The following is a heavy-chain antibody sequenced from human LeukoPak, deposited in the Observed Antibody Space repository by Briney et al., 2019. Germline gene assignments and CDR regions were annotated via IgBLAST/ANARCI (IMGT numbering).Heavy chain of an antibody. Sequence: GGSLRLSCAASGFTFSSYAMHWVRQAPGKGLEWVAVISNDGSSKHHADSVKGRFTISRDNSKNTLYLQMNSLRAEDTAVYYCARDLSGRYSSDYWGQGTQVTVSS. D-gene: IGHD1-26*01. CDR1: GFTFSSYA. CDR2: ISNDGSSK. J-gene: IGHJ4*02. V-gene: IGHV3-30-3*01. CDR3: ARDLSGRYSSDY.